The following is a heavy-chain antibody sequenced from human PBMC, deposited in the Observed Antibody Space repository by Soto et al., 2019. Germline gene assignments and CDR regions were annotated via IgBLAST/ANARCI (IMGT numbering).Heavy chain of an antibody. V-gene: IGHV3-23*01. CDR2: ISGSGGST. J-gene: IGHJ6*02. CDR3: ARQKGNDDFWRGEYYYYDGMDV. D-gene: IGHD3-3*01. Sequence: EVQLLESGGGLVQPGGSLSLSCAASGFTFSSYAMSWVRQAPGKGLEWVSAISGSGGSTYYADSVKGRFTISRDNTKNTRNLQMNSLRAEDTDVNYCARQKGNDDFWRGEYYYYDGMDVWGQGTTVTVSS. CDR1: GFTFSSYA.